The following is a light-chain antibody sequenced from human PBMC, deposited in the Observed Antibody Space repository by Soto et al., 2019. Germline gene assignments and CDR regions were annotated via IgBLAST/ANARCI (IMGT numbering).Light chain of an antibody. CDR3: SSCAGSFHYYV. CDR2: EVS. Sequence: QSVLTQPPSASESHGQSVTSSCTGTSSDVGAYNSVSWYQQHPGKAPKLMIYEVSKRPSGVPDRFSGSKSGNTASLTVSGLQAEDEADYYCSSCAGSFHYYVFGTGTKLTVL. J-gene: IGLJ1*01. CDR1: SSDVGAYNS. V-gene: IGLV2-8*01.